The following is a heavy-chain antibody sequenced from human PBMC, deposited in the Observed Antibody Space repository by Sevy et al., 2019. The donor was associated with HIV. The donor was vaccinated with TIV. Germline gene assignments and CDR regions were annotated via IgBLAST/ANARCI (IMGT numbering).Heavy chain of an antibody. V-gene: IGHV3-30*18. CDR1: GFTFGTYD. D-gene: IGHD3-16*01. CDR3: AKNRPPGGSLFSRHGMDV. Sequence: GEYLKISCAASGFTFGTYDMHWVRQAPGKGLEWVAIISSDGSYRYYADSVRGRFSMSRDNSKNTMYLQISGLLIEDTAVYYCAKNRPPGGSLFSRHGMDVWGRGTTVTVSS. J-gene: IGHJ6*02. CDR2: ISSDGSYR.